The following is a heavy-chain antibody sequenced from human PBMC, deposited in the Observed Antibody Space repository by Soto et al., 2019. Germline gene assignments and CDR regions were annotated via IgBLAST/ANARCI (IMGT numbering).Heavy chain of an antibody. CDR1: GFTFSSYA. D-gene: IGHD2-15*01. V-gene: IGHV3-23*01. J-gene: IGHJ3*02. CDR2: SSGSGGST. CDR3: ARQYSDIVVVVAAGGDAFDI. Sequence: PGGSLRLSCAASGFTFSSYAMSWGRQAPGKGLEWVSASSGSGGSTYYADSVKGRFTISRDNSKNTLYLQMTSLRAEDRVVYYCARQYSDIVVVVAAGGDAFDIWGQGTMVTVSS.